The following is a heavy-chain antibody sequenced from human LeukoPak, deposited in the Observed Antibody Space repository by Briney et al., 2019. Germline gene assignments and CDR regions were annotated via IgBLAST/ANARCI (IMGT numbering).Heavy chain of an antibody. CDR2: INPGGDNT. CDR3: ARIRDGYNDAYGI. V-gene: IGHV1-46*01. Sequence: ASVKVSCKASGYTFTKSYIHWVRQAPGRRLEWMGLINPGGDNTDYAQNFQGRLTMTSDTSARTVYMELSSLRFDDTAVYYCARIRDGYNDAYGIWGQGTLVTVTS. J-gene: IGHJ3*02. CDR1: GYTFTKSY. D-gene: IGHD5-24*01.